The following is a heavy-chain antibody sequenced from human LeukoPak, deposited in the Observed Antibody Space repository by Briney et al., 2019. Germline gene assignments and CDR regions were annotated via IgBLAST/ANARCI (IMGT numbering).Heavy chain of an antibody. CDR1: GGSIRNYY. V-gene: IGHV4-59*08. D-gene: IGHD3-9*01. CDR2: VSNSGST. Sequence: SETLSLTCSVSGGSIRNYYWTWVRQPPGKGLEWIGHVSNSGSTKYNPSLKSRVTISIDTSKKHFSLKLSSVTAADTAVYYCARHVWLQPFDYWGQGTLVTVSS. J-gene: IGHJ4*02. CDR3: ARHVWLQPFDY.